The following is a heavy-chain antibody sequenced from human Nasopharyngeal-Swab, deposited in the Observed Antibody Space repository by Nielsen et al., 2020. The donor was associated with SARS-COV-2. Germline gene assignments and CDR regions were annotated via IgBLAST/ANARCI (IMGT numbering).Heavy chain of an antibody. J-gene: IGHJ6*03. CDR2: ISSSGSTM. Sequence: GESLKISCAASGFTFSDYYMSWIRQAPGKGLEWVSYISSSGSTMYYADSVKGRFTISRDNAKNSLYLQMNSLRAEDTAVYYCARGRGPWGIAVVEYYYMDVWGKGTTVTVSS. CDR3: ARGRGPWGIAVVEYYYMDV. V-gene: IGHV3-11*01. D-gene: IGHD6-19*01. CDR1: GFTFSDYY.